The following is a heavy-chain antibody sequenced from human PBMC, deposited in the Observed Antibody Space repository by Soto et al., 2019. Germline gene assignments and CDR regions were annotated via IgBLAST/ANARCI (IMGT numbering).Heavy chain of an antibody. D-gene: IGHD4-4*01. CDR1: SGSISTYY. Sequence: SETLSLTCTVSSGSISTYYWSWIRQPPGKGLEWIGYIYYTGSTNYNPSLKTRVAISMDTSKNQFSLNLSSVTAADTAVYYCARSYSNYFKWFDPWGQGTLVTVS. V-gene: IGHV4-59*12. CDR3: ARSYSNYFKWFDP. CDR2: IYYTGST. J-gene: IGHJ5*02.